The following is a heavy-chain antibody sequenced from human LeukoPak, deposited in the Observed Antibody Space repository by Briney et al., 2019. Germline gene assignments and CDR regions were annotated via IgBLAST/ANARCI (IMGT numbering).Heavy chain of an antibody. CDR2: ISAYNGNT. CDR3: ARGSRPDYDILTGLVDFDY. D-gene: IGHD3-9*01. J-gene: IGHJ4*02. Sequence: ASVKVSCKASGYTFTSYGISWVRQAPGQGLEWMGWISAYNGNTNYAQKLQGRVTMTTDTSTSTAYMELRSLRSDDTAVYYCARGSRPDYDILTGLVDFDYWGQGTLVTVSS. CDR1: GYTFTSYG. V-gene: IGHV1-18*01.